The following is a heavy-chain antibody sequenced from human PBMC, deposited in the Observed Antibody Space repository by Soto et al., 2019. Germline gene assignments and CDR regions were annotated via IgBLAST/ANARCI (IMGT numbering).Heavy chain of an antibody. V-gene: IGHV1-24*01. Sequence: VASVKVSCKVSRYTLTELSMHWVRQAPGEGLEWMGGFDVEDGEIKYAQKFQGRVTMAEDTSTDTAYMELSSLRSEDTAVYYCASRLRRHGLRYYFDFWGQGALVTVSS. CDR1: RYTLTELS. D-gene: IGHD2-8*01. J-gene: IGHJ4*02. CDR2: FDVEDGEI. CDR3: ASRLRRHGLRYYFDF.